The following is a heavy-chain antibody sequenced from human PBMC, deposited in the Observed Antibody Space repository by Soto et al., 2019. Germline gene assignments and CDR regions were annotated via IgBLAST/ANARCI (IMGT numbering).Heavy chain of an antibody. J-gene: IGHJ4*02. CDR2: ISYDGSNK. Sequence: GGSLRLSCAASGFTFSSYAMHWVRQAPGKGLEWVAVISYDGSNKYYADSVKGRFTISRDNSKNTLYLQMNSLRAEDTAVYYCARTPYCGGDCYFYYFDYWGQGTLVTVSS. CDR3: ARTPYCGGDCYFYYFDY. V-gene: IGHV3-30-3*01. D-gene: IGHD2-21*02. CDR1: GFTFSSYA.